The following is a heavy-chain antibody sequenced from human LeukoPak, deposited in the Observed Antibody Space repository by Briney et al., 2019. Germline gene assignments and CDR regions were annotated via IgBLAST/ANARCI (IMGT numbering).Heavy chain of an antibody. V-gene: IGHV4-39*01. CDR3: ARRRRSVAAAGTFVNPVRGFDY. CDR2: IYYSGST. Sequence: SETLSHTCTVSGGSISSSSYYWGWIRQPPGKGLEWIGSIYYSGSTYYNPSLKSRVTISVDTSKNQFSLKLSSVTAADTAVYYCARRRRSVAAAGTFVNPVRGFDYWGQGTLVTVSS. D-gene: IGHD6-13*01. J-gene: IGHJ4*02. CDR1: GGSISSSSYY.